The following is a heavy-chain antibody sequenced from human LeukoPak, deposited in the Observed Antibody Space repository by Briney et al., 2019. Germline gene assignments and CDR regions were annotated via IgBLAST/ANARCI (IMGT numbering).Heavy chain of an antibody. V-gene: IGHV4-61*02. CDR2: IYTSGST. Sequence: PSEALSLTCTVSGGSISSGSYYWSGFRQPAEKGLEWIGRIYTSGSTYYNPSLKSRVTISADTSKNQFSLNVSSVTAADTAVYYCARATSSYFYYMDVWGKGTTVTISS. J-gene: IGHJ6*03. CDR3: ARATSSYFYYMDV. D-gene: IGHD5-12*01. CDR1: GGSISSGSYY.